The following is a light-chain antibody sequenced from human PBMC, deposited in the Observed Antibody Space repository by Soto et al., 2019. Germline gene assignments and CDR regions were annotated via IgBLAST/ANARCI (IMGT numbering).Light chain of an antibody. Sequence: DIQMTQSPSTLSGSVGDRVTITCRASQTISSWLAWYQQKPGKAPKLLIYKASTLKSGVPSRFSGSGSGTEFTLTISSLQPDDFATYYCQQNGSSPWMFGQGTKVDIK. CDR2: KAS. J-gene: IGKJ1*01. CDR3: QQNGSSPWM. CDR1: QTISSW. V-gene: IGKV1-5*03.